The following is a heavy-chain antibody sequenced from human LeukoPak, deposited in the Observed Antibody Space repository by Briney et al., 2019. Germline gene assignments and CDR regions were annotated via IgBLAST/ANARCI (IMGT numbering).Heavy chain of an antibody. CDR1: GYIFTSYW. V-gene: IGHV5-51*01. J-gene: IGHJ4*02. D-gene: IGHD6-19*01. CDR3: ARHSRGQWLVLGDY. Sequence: GESLKISRKGSGYIFTSYWIGWVRQMAGKGLEWMGIIYPGDSDTRYSPSFQGQVTISADKSISTAYLQSGSLKPSDPATYYCARHSRGQWLVLGDYWGQGPLVTVSS. CDR2: IYPGDSDT.